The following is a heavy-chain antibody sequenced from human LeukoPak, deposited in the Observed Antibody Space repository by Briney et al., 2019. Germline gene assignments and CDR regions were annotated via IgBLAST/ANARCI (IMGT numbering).Heavy chain of an antibody. Sequence: GESLKISCKGSGYSFTKYWIGWVRQMPGKGLEWMGIIYPGDSDSRYSPSFQGQVTISADKSTSTAYLQWSSLKASDTATYYCARHGHSSSWAPGMDVWGQGTTVTVSS. CDR3: ARHGHSSSWAPGMDV. CDR2: IYPGDSDS. J-gene: IGHJ6*02. D-gene: IGHD6-13*01. V-gene: IGHV5-51*01. CDR1: GYSFTKYW.